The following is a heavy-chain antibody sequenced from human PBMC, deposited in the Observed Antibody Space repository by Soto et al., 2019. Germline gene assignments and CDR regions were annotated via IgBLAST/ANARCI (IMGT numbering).Heavy chain of an antibody. J-gene: IGHJ6*02. D-gene: IGHD1-26*01. V-gene: IGHV1-69*13. CDR3: ARRNIVGATPSYYYGMDV. Sequence: ASVKVSCKASGGTFSSYAISWVRQAPGQGLEWMGGIIPIFGTANYAQKFQGRVTTTADESTSTAYMELSSLRSEDTAVYYCARRNIVGATPSYYYGMDVWGQGTTVTVSS. CDR1: GGTFSSYA. CDR2: IIPIFGTA.